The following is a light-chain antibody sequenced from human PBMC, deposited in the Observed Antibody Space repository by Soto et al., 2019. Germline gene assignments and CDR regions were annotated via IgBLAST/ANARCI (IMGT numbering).Light chain of an antibody. CDR3: SSFTGSSYV. J-gene: IGLJ1*01. CDR1: SSDVGNNNY. Sequence: QSALTQPASVSGSPGQSITISCTGTSSDVGNNNYVSWYQHNPGRAPKVMICDVTNRPSGVSNRFSGSKSGNTASLTISGLQAEDEAEYYCSSFTGSSYVFGTGTKLTVL. CDR2: DVT. V-gene: IGLV2-14*03.